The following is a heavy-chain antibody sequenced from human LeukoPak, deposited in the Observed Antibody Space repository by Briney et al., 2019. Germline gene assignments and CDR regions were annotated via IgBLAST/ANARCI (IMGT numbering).Heavy chain of an antibody. CDR1: GFTFSSYG. CDR2: IWYDGSNK. J-gene: IGHJ4*02. D-gene: IGHD6-6*01. V-gene: IGHV3-33*03. Sequence: PGGSLRLSCAASGFTFSSYGMHWVRQAPGKGLEWVAVIWYDGSNKYYVDSVKGRFTVSRDNAKNTLYLQVNNLRAEDTAVYYCARGPNSNWSGLDFWGQGTLLTVSS. CDR3: ARGPNSNWSGLDF.